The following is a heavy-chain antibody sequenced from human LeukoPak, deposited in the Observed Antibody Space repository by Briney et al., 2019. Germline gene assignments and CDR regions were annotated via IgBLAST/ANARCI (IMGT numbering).Heavy chain of an antibody. D-gene: IGHD3-10*01. CDR1: GFTFSSYA. CDR3: AKRGWFGELCTPRNDYYGMDV. V-gene: IGHV3-23*01. Sequence: PGGSLRLSCAASGFTFSSYAMSWVRQAPGKGLEWVSAISGSGGSTYYADSVKGRFTISRDNSKNTLYLQMNSLRAEDTAVYYCAKRGWFGELCTPRNDYYGMDVWGQGTTVTVSS. J-gene: IGHJ6*02. CDR2: ISGSGGST.